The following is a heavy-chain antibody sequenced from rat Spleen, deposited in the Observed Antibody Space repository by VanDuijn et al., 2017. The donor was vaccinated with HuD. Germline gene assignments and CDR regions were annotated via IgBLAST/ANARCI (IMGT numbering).Heavy chain of an antibody. D-gene: IGHD1-11*01. Sequence: EVQLVESGGGLVQPGRSLKLSCAASGFTFSNYDMAWVRQAPTKGLEWVASISPSGGSTYYRDSVKGRFTISRDNAKSTLYLQMDSLRSEDTATYYCATGAGTTEGMRQWCAYWGQGTLVTVSS. CDR2: ISPSGGST. CDR3: ATGAGTTEGMRQWCAY. J-gene: IGHJ3*01. V-gene: IGHV5S23*01. CDR1: GFTFSNYD.